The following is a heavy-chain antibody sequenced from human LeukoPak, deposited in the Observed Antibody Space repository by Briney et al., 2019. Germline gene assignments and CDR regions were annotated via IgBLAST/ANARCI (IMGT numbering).Heavy chain of an antibody. V-gene: IGHV4-34*01. D-gene: IGHD2-21*02. CDR3: ARGLGWQVTPMGFFYMDV. CDR1: GGSFSGYD. J-gene: IGHJ6*03. Sequence: PSETLSLTCGVDGGSFSGYDWTWVRQPPGKGLEWVGQINYGGNTNYNPSLKSRVTISLDTSKNQFSLKVTFVTAADTAVYYCARGLGWQVTPMGFFYMDVWGEGATVIVSS. CDR2: INYGGNT.